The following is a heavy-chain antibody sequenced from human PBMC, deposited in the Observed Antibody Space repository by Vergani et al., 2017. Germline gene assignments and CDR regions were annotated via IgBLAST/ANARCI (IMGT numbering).Heavy chain of an antibody. CDR1: GGTFSSYA. V-gene: IGHV1-69*17. CDR2: IIPIFGIA. Sequence: QVQLVQSGAEVKKPGSSVKVSCKASGGTFSSYAISWVRQAPGQGLEWMGGIIPIFGIANYAQKFQGRVTITADKSTSTAYMELSSLRSEDTAVYYCARDFYGFGELSPWVFDYWGQGTLVTVSS. CDR3: ARDFYGFGELSPWVFDY. D-gene: IGHD3-10*01. J-gene: IGHJ4*02.